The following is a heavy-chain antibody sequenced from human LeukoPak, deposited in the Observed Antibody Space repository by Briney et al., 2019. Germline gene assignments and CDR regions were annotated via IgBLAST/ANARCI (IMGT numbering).Heavy chain of an antibody. CDR3: AKVDPYYYYGMDV. D-gene: IGHD2-2*03. CDR2: INSDGSTT. V-gene: IGHV3-74*01. J-gene: IGHJ6*02. CDR1: GFTFSSYW. Sequence: PGGSLRLSCAASGFTFSSYWMHWVRQAPGKGLVWVSHINSDGSTTSYADSVKGRFTISRDNAKNTLYLQMNSLRAEDTAVYYCAKVDPYYYYGMDVWGQGTTVTVSS.